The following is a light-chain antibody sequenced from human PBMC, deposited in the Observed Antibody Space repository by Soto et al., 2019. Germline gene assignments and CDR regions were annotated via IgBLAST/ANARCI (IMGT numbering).Light chain of an antibody. CDR3: QQYGSSFT. Sequence: EIVLTQSPGTLSLAPGERATLSCRASQSVSSSYFAWYQQKPGQAPRPLIYGASSRATGIPDRFSGSGSGTSFTITISRREPEDFAVYYCQQYGSSFTFGPGTNVDIK. V-gene: IGKV3-20*01. CDR2: GAS. CDR1: QSVSSSY. J-gene: IGKJ3*01.